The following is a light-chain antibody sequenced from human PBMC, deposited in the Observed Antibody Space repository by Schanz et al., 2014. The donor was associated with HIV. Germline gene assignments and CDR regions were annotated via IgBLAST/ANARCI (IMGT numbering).Light chain of an antibody. CDR1: QSVSSSY. CDR3: QQYGVSPPWT. CDR2: DTS. V-gene: IGKV3-20*01. Sequence: EIVLTQSPGTLSLSPGERATLSCRASQSVSSSYLAWYQQKPGQAPRLLIYDTSNRATGIPDRFSGSGSGTDFTLTISGLEPQDFAVYYCQQYGVSPPWTFGQGTKVEVK. J-gene: IGKJ1*01.